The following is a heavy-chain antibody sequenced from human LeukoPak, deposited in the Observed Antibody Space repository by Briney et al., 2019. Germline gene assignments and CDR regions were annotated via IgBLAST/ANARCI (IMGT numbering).Heavy chain of an antibody. Sequence: GGSLRLSCAASGFTFSSYAMHWVRQAPGKGLEYVSAISSNGGSTYYANSVKGRFTISRDNSKNTLYLQMGSLRAEDMAVYYCAREFEGSGWSRDDYYYYYYMDAWGKGTTVTISS. D-gene: IGHD6-19*01. V-gene: IGHV3-64*01. CDR1: GFTFSSYA. CDR3: AREFEGSGWSRDDYYYYYYMDA. J-gene: IGHJ6*03. CDR2: ISSNGGST.